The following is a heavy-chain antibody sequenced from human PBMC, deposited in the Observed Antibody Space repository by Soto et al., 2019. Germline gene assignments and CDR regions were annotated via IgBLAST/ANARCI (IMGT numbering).Heavy chain of an antibody. CDR1: GYTFTSYG. Sequence: ASAKVSCKASGYTFTSYGISWVRQAPGQGLEWMGWISAYNGNTNYAQKLQGRVPMTADTSTSTAYMELRSLRSDDTAVYYCASDGEVMITFGGADTRSHRIDVWGQGTTVTASS. D-gene: IGHD3-16*01. CDR3: ASDGEVMITFGGADTRSHRIDV. J-gene: IGHJ6*02. CDR2: ISAYNGNT. V-gene: IGHV1-18*04.